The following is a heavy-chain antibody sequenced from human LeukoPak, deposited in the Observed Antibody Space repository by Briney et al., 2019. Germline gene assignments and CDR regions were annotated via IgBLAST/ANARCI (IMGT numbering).Heavy chain of an antibody. D-gene: IGHD3-10*01. V-gene: IGHV3-30*02. CDR1: GFSFSNYG. CDR2: IRYDGSNK. Sequence: GGSLRLSCAASGFSFSNYGMHWVRQAPGKGLEWVAFIRYDGSNKYYADSVKGRFTISRDNSKNTLYLQMNSLRAEDTAVYYCAKGGYYYGSGSYYSPSLFDYWGQGTLVTVSS. CDR3: AKGGYYYGSGSYYSPSLFDY. J-gene: IGHJ4*02.